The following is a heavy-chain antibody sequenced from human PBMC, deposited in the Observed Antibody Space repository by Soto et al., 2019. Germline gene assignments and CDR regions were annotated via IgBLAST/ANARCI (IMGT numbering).Heavy chain of an antibody. CDR1: GYTFTSYA. V-gene: IGHV1-3*01. CDR2: FNAGNGNT. CDR3: AREVSGSYDNWFDP. Sequence: QVQLVQSGAEVKKPGASVKVSCKASGYTFTSYAMHWVRQAPGQRLEWMGWFNAGNGNTKYSQKFQGRVTITRDTSASTAYMELSSLRSEDTAVYYCAREVSGSYDNWFDPWGQGTLVTVSS. D-gene: IGHD1-26*01. J-gene: IGHJ5*02.